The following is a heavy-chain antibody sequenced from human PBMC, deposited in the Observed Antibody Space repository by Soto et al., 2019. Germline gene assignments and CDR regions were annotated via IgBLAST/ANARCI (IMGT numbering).Heavy chain of an antibody. D-gene: IGHD1-26*01. V-gene: IGHV3-23*01. J-gene: IGHJ4*02. CDR3: AKFEGGVSGPVDY. CDR1: GFTFSSCA. Sequence: GGSLRLSCAASGFTFSSCAMGWVRQAPGKGLEWVSGISGGGKNTYYADSVKGRIAISRDDSKSTLYLQMNSLRVEDTALYYCAKFEGGVSGPVDYWGQGTLVTVSS. CDR2: ISGGGKNT.